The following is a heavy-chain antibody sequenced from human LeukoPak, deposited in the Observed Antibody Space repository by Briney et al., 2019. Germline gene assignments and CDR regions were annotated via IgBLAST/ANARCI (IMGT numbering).Heavy chain of an antibody. CDR3: ARDAYCSGTSCQNFDY. Sequence: ASVKVSCKASGFTFTNSGISWVRQAPGQGLEWMGWISAYNGNTNYAQKLQGRVTMSTDTSTTTAYMELRTLRSDDTAVYYCARDAYCSGTSCQNFDYWGQGTLVTVSS. CDR1: GFTFTNSG. CDR2: ISAYNGNT. V-gene: IGHV1-18*01. J-gene: IGHJ4*02. D-gene: IGHD2-2*01.